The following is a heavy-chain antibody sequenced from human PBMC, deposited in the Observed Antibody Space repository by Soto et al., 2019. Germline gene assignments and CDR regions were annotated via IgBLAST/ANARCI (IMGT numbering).Heavy chain of an antibody. CDR1: GGSISSSSYY. J-gene: IGHJ5*02. CDR2: MFYTGST. D-gene: IGHD6-13*01. V-gene: IGHV4-39*01. Sequence: PSVTLSLTCTVSGGSISSSSYYWGWIRQPPGKGLEWIGSMFYTGSTYYNTSLKSRVTISVDKSKNQFSLKLSSVTAADTAVYYCARHVYTSRWYNWFDPWGQGTLVTVSS. CDR3: ARHVYTSRWYNWFDP.